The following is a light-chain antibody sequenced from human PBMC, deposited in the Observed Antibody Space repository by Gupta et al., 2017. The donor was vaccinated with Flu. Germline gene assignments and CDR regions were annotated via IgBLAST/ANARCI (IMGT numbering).Light chain of an antibody. CDR2: AAS. Sequence: SSLSASVGDRVTISCRASQSVSFYLNWYQQKPGKAPKFLIYAASSLQSGVPSRFSGSGSGTDFTLTISSRQPEDFATYYCQQSDSTPRYTFGQGTKLEIK. CDR3: QQSDSTPRYT. J-gene: IGKJ2*01. CDR1: QSVSFY. V-gene: IGKV1-39*01.